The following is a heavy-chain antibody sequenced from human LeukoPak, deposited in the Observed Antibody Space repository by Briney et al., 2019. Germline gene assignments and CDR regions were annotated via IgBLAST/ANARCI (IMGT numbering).Heavy chain of an antibody. J-gene: IGHJ4*02. Sequence: GGSLRLSCAASGFTFSRYWMSWVRQAPGKGLEWVANIKQDGSEKYYVDSVKGRFTISRDNAKNSLYLQMNSLRAEDTAVYYCARLSFYFDYWGQGTLVTVSS. V-gene: IGHV3-7*01. CDR3: ARLSFYFDY. D-gene: IGHD1-26*01. CDR2: IKQDGSEK. CDR1: GFTFSRYW.